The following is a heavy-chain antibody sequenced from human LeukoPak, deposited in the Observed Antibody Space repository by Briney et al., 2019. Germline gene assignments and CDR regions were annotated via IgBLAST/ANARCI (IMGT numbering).Heavy chain of an antibody. Sequence: ASVKVSCKASGYTFTGYYMHWVRRAPGQGLEWMGWINPNSGGTNYAQKFQGRVTMTRDTSISTAYMELSRLRSDDTAVYYCATDIVVVVAAHSDYWGQGTLVTVSS. CDR2: INPNSGGT. CDR3: ATDIVVVVAAHSDY. V-gene: IGHV1-2*02. J-gene: IGHJ4*02. CDR1: GYTFTGYY. D-gene: IGHD2-15*01.